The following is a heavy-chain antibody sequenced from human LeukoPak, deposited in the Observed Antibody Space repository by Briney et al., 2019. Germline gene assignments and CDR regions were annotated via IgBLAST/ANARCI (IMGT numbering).Heavy chain of an antibody. D-gene: IGHD5-24*01. J-gene: IGHJ4*02. CDR1: GFTFSSYS. V-gene: IGHV3-21*01. CDR3: ARESDGDGYNSFDY. Sequence: GGSLRLSCAASGFTFSSYSMNWVRQAPGKGLEWVSSISSSSYIYYADSVKGRFTISRDNAKNSLYLQMNSLGAEDTAVYYCARESDGDGYNSFDYWGQGTLVTVSS. CDR2: ISSSSYI.